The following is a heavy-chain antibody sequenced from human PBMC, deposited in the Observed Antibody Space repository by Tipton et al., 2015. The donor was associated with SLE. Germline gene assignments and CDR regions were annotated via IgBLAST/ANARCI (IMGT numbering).Heavy chain of an antibody. CDR3: ARDLYDNSGGDAFDI. Sequence: TLSLTCTVSGGSISSSSYYWGWIRQPPGKGLEWIGSIYYSGSTYYNPSLKSRVTISVDTSKNQFSLKLSSVTAADTAVYYCARDLYDNSGGDAFDIWGQGTMVTVSS. D-gene: IGHD3-22*01. CDR2: IYYSGST. V-gene: IGHV4-39*07. J-gene: IGHJ3*02. CDR1: GGSISSSSYY.